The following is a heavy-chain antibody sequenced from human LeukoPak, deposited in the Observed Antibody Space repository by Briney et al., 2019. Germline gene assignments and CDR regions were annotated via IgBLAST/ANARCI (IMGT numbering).Heavy chain of an antibody. V-gene: IGHV3-74*01. J-gene: IGHJ4*02. CDR1: GCTFRTYW. CDR2: INTDGSST. CDR3: TRDYSSCPDY. D-gene: IGHD6-13*01. Sequence: GGSLRLSCTASGCTFRTYWMHWVRQAPGKGLVWVSRINTDGSSTTYADSVKGRFTISRDNAKNTLYLQMNSLRAEDTAVYYCTRDYSSCPDYWGQGTLVTVSS.